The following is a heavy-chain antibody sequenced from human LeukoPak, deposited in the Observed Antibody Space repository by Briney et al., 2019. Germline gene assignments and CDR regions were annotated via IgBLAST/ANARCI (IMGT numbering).Heavy chain of an antibody. V-gene: IGHV4-30-4*08. CDR1: GGSISSGDYY. CDR3: ARAGEDFWSGYYPDY. D-gene: IGHD3-3*01. J-gene: IGHJ4*02. Sequence: SETLSLTCTVSGGSISSGDYYWSWLRQPPGTGLEWIGYIYYSGSTYYNPSLKSRVTISVDMSKNQFSLKLSSVTAADTAVYYCARAGEDFWSGYYPDYWGQGTLVTVSS. CDR2: IYYSGST.